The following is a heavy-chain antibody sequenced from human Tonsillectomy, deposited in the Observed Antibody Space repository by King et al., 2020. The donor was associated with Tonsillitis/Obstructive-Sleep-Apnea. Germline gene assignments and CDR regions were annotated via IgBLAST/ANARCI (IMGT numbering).Heavy chain of an antibody. CDR3: ARQPLESGTYCFDY. CDR2: INSDGSNT. J-gene: IGHJ4*02. V-gene: IGHV3-74*01. Sequence: VQLVESGGGLVQPGGSLRLACAAYGFTFSIYWMHWVRQAPGKGLVWVSHINSDGSNTNYADSVKGRFTISRDNAKNTLYLQMNSLRAEDTAVYYCARQPLESGTYCFDYWGQGTLVTVSS. D-gene: IGHD1-26*01. CDR1: GFTFSIYW.